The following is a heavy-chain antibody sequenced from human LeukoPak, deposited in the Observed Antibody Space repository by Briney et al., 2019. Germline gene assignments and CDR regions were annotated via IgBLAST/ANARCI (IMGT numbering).Heavy chain of an antibody. Sequence: PGGSLRLSCAASGFTFSDYYMSWIRQAPGKGPQWASYLSGISSYTNYADSVKGRFTISRDNAKNSLYLQMNSLRAEDTAVYYCAREVTMVRGVPAFDIWGQGTMVTVSS. CDR1: GFTFSDYY. V-gene: IGHV3-11*05. CDR3: AREVTMVRGVPAFDI. CDR2: LSGISSYT. J-gene: IGHJ3*02. D-gene: IGHD3-10*01.